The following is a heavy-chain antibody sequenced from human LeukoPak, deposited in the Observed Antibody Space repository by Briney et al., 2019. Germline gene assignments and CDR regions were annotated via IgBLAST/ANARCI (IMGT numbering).Heavy chain of an antibody. V-gene: IGHV4-59*01. Sequence: SETLSLTCTVSGGSTSSYYWSWIRQPPGKGLEWIGYIYYSGSTNYNPSLKSRVTISVDTSKNQFSLKLSSVTAADTAVYYCARVDSSAAFDIWGQGTMVTVSS. CDR3: ARVDSSAAFDI. J-gene: IGHJ3*02. CDR1: GGSTSSYY. D-gene: IGHD3-22*01. CDR2: IYYSGST.